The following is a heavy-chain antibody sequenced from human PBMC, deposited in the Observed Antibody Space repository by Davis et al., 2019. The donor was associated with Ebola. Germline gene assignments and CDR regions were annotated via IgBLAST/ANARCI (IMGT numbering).Heavy chain of an antibody. CDR1: GFTFSSYE. Sequence: PGGSLRLSCAASGFTFSSYEMNWVRQAPGKGLEWVSTISGSGTSTFYADSVKGRFTISRDNSKNTLYLQMNSLRDEDTAVYYWARQQTYLRRGYYYYGMDVWGQGTTVTVSS. CDR3: ARQQTYLRRGYYYYGMDV. J-gene: IGHJ6*02. D-gene: IGHD1-1*01. V-gene: IGHV3-23*01. CDR2: ISGSGTST.